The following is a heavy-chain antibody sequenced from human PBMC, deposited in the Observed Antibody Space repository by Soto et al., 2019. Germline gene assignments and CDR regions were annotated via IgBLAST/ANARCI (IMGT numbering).Heavy chain of an antibody. D-gene: IGHD3-10*01. CDR1: RDTFTFYS. V-gene: IGHV1-69*02. CDR2: INPILSMS. J-gene: IGHJ4*02. CDR3: ASSYGSGYRAFDY. Sequence: ASVKVSCKASRDTFTFYSINWVRQAPGLGLEWMGRINPILSMSNYAQRFQGRVTMTADKSTSTAYMELSSLRSEDTAIYYCASSYGSGYRAFDYWGQGALVTVSS.